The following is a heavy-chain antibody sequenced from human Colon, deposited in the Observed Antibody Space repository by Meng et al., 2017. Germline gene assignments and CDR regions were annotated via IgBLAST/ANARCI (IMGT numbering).Heavy chain of an antibody. V-gene: IGHV6-1*01. Sequence: QVQLQQPGPGLVKPSQTLSLPCCISWDNVSSNTAAWNWIRRSPSRGLEWLGRTYYRSKWYNEYAVSVKSRMTFNADTSKNQVSLQVNSVTPEDTAVYYCARDHGYSYGLPLDYWGQGILVTVSS. D-gene: IGHD5-18*01. CDR3: ARDHGYSYGLPLDY. CDR1: WDNVSSNTAA. J-gene: IGHJ4*02. CDR2: TYYRSKWYN.